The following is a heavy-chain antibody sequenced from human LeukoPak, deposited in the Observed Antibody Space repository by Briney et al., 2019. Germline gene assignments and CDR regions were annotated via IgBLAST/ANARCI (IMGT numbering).Heavy chain of an antibody. CDR1: GFTFSSYA. D-gene: IGHD3-22*01. CDR2: ISGSGGST. V-gene: IGHV3-23*01. CDR3: AKDLHYYDSSVQYYFDY. Sequence: GGSLRLSCAASGFTFSSYAMSWVRQAPGKGLEWVSAISGSGGSTYYADSVKGRFTISRDNSKNTLYLQMNSLRAEDTAVYYCAKDLHYYDSSVQYYFDYWGQGTLVTVSS. J-gene: IGHJ4*02.